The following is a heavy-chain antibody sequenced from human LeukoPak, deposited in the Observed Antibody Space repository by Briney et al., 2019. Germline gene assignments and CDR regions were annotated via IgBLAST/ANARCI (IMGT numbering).Heavy chain of an antibody. D-gene: IGHD3-22*01. J-gene: IGHJ4*02. CDR1: GFTFSNAW. Sequence: PGGSLRLSCAASGFTFSNAWMSWVRQAPGKGLEWVGRIKSETDGGTTDYAAPVKGRFTISRDDSKNTLYLQMNSLKTEDTAVYYCTTDLLDISRLSSDYYDSSGYWGQGTLVTVSS. CDR2: IKSETDGGTT. CDR3: TTDLLDISRLSSDYYDSSGY. V-gene: IGHV3-15*01.